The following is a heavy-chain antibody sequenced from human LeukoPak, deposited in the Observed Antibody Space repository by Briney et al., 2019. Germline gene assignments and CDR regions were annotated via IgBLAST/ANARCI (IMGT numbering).Heavy chain of an antibody. CDR3: ARGSDDYKLGNY. Sequence: PSETLSLSCTVSGGSFDNSYCWTWVRQPPGKGPEWIATIYSSEFTYYNPSLRSRVTISGDRSKNLFSLKLSSLTAADTAVYYCARGSDDYKLGNYWGQGTLVTVSS. V-gene: IGHV4-39*01. CDR2: IYSSEFT. J-gene: IGHJ4*02. D-gene: IGHD5-24*01. CDR1: GGSFDNSYC.